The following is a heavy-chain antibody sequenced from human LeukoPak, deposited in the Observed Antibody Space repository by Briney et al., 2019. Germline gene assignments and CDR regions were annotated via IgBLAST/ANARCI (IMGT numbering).Heavy chain of an antibody. CDR3: AKDRRLAAAGLLDY. CDR2: ISGSGGST. D-gene: IGHD6-13*01. CDR1: RFTFSSYG. Sequence: GGSLRLSCAASRFTFSSYGMSWVRQAPGKGLEWVSAISGSGGSTYYADSVKGRFTISRDNSKNTLYLQMNSLRAEDTAVYYCAKDRRLAAAGLLDYWGQGTLVTVSS. V-gene: IGHV3-23*01. J-gene: IGHJ4*02.